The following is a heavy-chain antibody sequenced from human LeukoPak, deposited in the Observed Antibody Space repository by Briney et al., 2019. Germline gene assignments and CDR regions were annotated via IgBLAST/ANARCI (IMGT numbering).Heavy chain of an antibody. V-gene: IGHV1-18*01. Sequence: APVKVSCKASGYTFTSYGISWVRQAPGQGLEWMGWISTYNGNTDFAQKLQGRVTMTTDTSTSTAYMELRNLRSDDTAVYYCARITQTDYDFDYWGQGTLVIVSS. J-gene: IGHJ4*02. CDR3: ARITQTDYDFDY. CDR1: GYTFTSYG. D-gene: IGHD4-17*01. CDR2: ISTYNGNT.